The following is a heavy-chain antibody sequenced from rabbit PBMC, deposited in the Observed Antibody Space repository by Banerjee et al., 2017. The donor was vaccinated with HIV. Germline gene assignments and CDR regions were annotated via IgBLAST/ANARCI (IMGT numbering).Heavy chain of an antibody. CDR1: GFSFSSSYW. J-gene: IGHJ4*01. Sequence: QEQLEESGGDLVKPEGSLTLTCTASGFSFSSSYWICWVRQAPGKGLEWIACIYAGSSGSTYYASWAKGRFTISKTSSTTVTLQMTSLAAADTATYFRARSTSGYDIGDLWGPGTLVTVS. CDR2: IYAGSSGST. CDR3: ARSTSGYDIGDL. V-gene: IGHV1S45*01. D-gene: IGHD1-1*01.